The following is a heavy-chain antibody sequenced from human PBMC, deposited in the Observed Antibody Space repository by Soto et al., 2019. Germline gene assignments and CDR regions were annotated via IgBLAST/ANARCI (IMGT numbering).Heavy chain of an antibody. D-gene: IGHD3-16*01. J-gene: IGHJ4*02. CDR2: VTGDGSAT. CDR1: GFTFRNFA. V-gene: IGHV3-23*01. Sequence: GGSLRLSCAASGFTFRNFAFTWVRQAPGKGLEWVSSVTGDGSATYYTDSVKGRFTMSRDNSKDTLYLQMNSLRAEDTAVYFCAKIKDGGGVDFWGQGTLVTVSS. CDR3: AKIKDGGGVDF.